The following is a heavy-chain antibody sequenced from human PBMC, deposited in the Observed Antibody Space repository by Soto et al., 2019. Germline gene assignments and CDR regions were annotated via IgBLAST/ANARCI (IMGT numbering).Heavy chain of an antibody. J-gene: IGHJ6*02. CDR2: IIPIFGTA. CDR3: ARARITIFGVVTPYYYYYGMDV. D-gene: IGHD3-3*01. Sequence: QVQLVQSGAEVKKPGSSVTVSCTASGGTCSSYAISWVRQAPGQGLEWMGGIIPIFGTANYAQKFQGRVTITADESTSTADMELSSLRSEDTAVYYCARARITIFGVVTPYYYYYGMDVWGQGTTVTVSS. V-gene: IGHV1-69*01. CDR1: GGTCSSYA.